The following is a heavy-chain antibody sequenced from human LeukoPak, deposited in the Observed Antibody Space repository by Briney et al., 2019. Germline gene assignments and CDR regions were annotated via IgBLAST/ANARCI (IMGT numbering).Heavy chain of an antibody. CDR2: ISWNSGSI. Sequence: TGGSLRLSCAASGFTFDDYAMHWVRQAPGKGLECVSGISWNSGSIGYADSVKGRFTISRDNAKNSLYLQMNSLRAEDMALYYCAKGSQQLVRGYFDYWGQGTLVTVSS. V-gene: IGHV3-9*03. J-gene: IGHJ4*02. CDR1: GFTFDDYA. D-gene: IGHD6-13*01. CDR3: AKGSQQLVRGYFDY.